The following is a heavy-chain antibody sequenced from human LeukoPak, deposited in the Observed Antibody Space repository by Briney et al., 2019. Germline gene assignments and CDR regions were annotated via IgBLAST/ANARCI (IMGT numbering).Heavy chain of an antibody. D-gene: IGHD3-22*01. J-gene: IGHJ4*02. CDR1: GFTFSSYA. CDR2: ICGSGGST. Sequence: GGSPRLSCAASGFTFSSYAMSWVCQAPGEGLERVSAICGSGGSTYYADSVKGRFTISRDNSKNTLYLQMNSLRAEDTAVYYCARHDSSGYYLFDYWGQGTLVTVSS. V-gene: IGHV3-23*01. CDR3: ARHDSSGYYLFDY.